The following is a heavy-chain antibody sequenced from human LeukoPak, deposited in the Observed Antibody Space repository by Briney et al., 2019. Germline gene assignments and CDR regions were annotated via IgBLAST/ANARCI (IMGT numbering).Heavy chain of an antibody. Sequence: QPGRSLRLSCAASGFTFSSYGMHWVRQAPGKGLEWVAVISYDGSNKYYADSVKVRFTISRDNSKNALYLQMNSLRAEDTAVYYCAKDALTTVATGVAFDIWGQGTMVTVSS. D-gene: IGHD4-17*01. CDR2: ISYDGSNK. J-gene: IGHJ3*02. CDR3: AKDALTTVATGVAFDI. V-gene: IGHV3-30*18. CDR1: GFTFSSYG.